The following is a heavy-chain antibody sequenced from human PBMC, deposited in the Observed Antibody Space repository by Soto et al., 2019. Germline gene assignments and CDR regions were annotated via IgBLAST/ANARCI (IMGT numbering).Heavy chain of an antibody. J-gene: IGHJ4*02. V-gene: IGHV4-39*01. CDR1: GGSISSSSYY. D-gene: IGHD2-15*01. CDR2: IYYSGST. CDR3: ARHTPAISISDH. Sequence: SETLSLTCTVSGGSISSSSYYRGWIRQTPGKGLEWIGSIYYSGSTYYNPSLKSRVTISVDTSKNQFSLKLSSVTAADTAVYYCARHTPAISISDHWGQGTLVTSPQ.